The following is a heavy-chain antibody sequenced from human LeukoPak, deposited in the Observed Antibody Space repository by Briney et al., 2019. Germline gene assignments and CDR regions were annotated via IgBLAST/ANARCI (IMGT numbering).Heavy chain of an antibody. Sequence: PGGSLRLSCVASGFIFSSYSMNWVRQAPRKGLEWVSYISSGSSRVHYPDSVKGRFTISRDNAKNSLYLQMNSLRDEDTVVYYCACRLKQLPGDWYFDLWGRGTLVTVPS. V-gene: IGHV3-48*02. CDR3: ACRLKQLPGDWYFDL. D-gene: IGHD6-13*01. CDR1: GFIFSSYS. J-gene: IGHJ2*01. CDR2: ISSGSSRV.